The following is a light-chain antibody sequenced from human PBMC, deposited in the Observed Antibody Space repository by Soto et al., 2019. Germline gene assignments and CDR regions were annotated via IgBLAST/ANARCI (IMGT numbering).Light chain of an antibody. V-gene: IGKV3-20*01. CDR3: QQYGDSPIT. CDR1: QSVTSTY. Sequence: EIVLTQSPGTLSFSPLEIATLSCRASQSVTSTYLAWYQQKAGQAPRLLIYGASSRATGVPDRFSGNGSGTDFTLTITRLEPEDFALYYCQQYGDSPITFGQGTRLEIK. CDR2: GAS. J-gene: IGKJ5*01.